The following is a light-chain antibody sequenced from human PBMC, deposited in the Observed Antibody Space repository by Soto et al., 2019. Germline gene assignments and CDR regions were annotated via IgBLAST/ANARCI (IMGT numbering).Light chain of an antibody. V-gene: IGKV3-11*01. CDR1: QSVSSY. CDR3: QQRSNWPRYT. Sequence: EIVLTQSPTTLSLSPGERATLSCRASQSVSSYLAWYQQRPGQAPRLLIYDASTRATGIPARLSGRESVTDFTLTISSLEPEDFAVYYCQQRSNWPRYTFGQGTKVEIK. J-gene: IGKJ2*01. CDR2: DAS.